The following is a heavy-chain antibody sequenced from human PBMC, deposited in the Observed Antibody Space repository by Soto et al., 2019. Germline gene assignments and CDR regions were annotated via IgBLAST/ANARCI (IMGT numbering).Heavy chain of an antibody. CDR3: ARDNGIEGSFDP. J-gene: IGHJ5*02. V-gene: IGHV3-48*03. Sequence: GGSLRLSCEASGLTFSSYEMHWVRQAPGKGLQWVSYISSSGSTIYYADSVKGRFAISRDNAKNSLYLHMNGLRDEDTAVYYCARDNGIEGSFDPWGQGTLVTVSS. CDR2: ISSSGSTI. CDR1: GLTFSSYE.